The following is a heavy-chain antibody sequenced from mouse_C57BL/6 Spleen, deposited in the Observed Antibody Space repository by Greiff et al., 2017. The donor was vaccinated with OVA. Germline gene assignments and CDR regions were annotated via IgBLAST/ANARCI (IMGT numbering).Heavy chain of an antibody. CDR3: ARDALDSSGFFDY. CDR2: SRNKANDYTT. Sequence: EVQLVESGGGLVQSGRSLRLSCATSGFTFSDFYMEWVRQAPGKGLEWIAASRNKANDYTTEYSASVKGRFIVSRDTSQSILYLQMNALRAEDTAIYYCARDALDSSGFFDYWGQGTTLTVSS. V-gene: IGHV7-1*01. D-gene: IGHD3-2*02. J-gene: IGHJ2*01. CDR1: GFTFSDFY.